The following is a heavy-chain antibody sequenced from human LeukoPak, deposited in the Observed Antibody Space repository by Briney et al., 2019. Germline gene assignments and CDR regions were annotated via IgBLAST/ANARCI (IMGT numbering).Heavy chain of an antibody. CDR2: ISAYNGNT. V-gene: IGHV1-18*01. CDR3: ARNAGYKVDY. Sequence: ASVKVSCKASGYTSTNYVISWVRQAPGQGLEWMGWISAYNGNTNYAQKLQGRVTMTTDTSTSTAYMELRSLRSDDTAVYYCARNAGYKVDYWGQGTLVTVSS. CDR1: GYTSTNYV. D-gene: IGHD5-24*01. J-gene: IGHJ4*02.